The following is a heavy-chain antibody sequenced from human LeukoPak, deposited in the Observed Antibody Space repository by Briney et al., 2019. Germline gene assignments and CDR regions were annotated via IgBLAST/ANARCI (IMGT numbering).Heavy chain of an antibody. V-gene: IGHV4-34*01. CDR1: GGSFSGYY. CDR3: ARGRSSSWPAYYYYGMDV. Sequence: SETLSLTCAVYGGSFSGYYWSWIRQPPGKGLECIGEINHSGSTNYNPSLKSRVTISVDTSKNQFSLKLSSVTAADTAVYYCARGRSSSWPAYYYYGMDVWGQGTTVTVSS. J-gene: IGHJ6*02. CDR2: INHSGST. D-gene: IGHD6-13*01.